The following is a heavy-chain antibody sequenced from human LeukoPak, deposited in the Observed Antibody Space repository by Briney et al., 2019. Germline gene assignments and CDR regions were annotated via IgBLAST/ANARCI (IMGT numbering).Heavy chain of an antibody. CDR2: IRYDGSNK. J-gene: IGHJ4*02. V-gene: IGHV3-30*02. D-gene: IGHD3-9*01. CDR1: GFTFSSYG. CDR3: AKGGWFDVLRYFDWFD. Sequence: PGGSLRLSCAASGFTFSSYGMHWVRQAPGKGLEWVAFIRYDGSNKYYADSVKGRFTISRDNSKNTLYLQMNSLRAEDTAVYYCAKGGWFDVLRYFDWFDWGQGTLVTVSS.